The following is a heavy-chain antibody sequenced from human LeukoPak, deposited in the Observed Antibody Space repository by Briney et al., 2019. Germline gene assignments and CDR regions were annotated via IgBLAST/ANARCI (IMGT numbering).Heavy chain of an antibody. CDR3: ARDPGYYYDSSGYYQYYFDY. J-gene: IGHJ4*02. Sequence: GGSLRLSCAASGFTFSSYWMHWVRQAPGKGLVWVSHIKTDGSSTNYAESVKGRFTISRDNAKNSLYLQMNSLRAEDTAVYYCARDPGYYYDSSGYYQYYFDYWGQGTLVTVSS. D-gene: IGHD3-22*01. CDR1: GFTFSSYW. V-gene: IGHV3-74*01. CDR2: IKTDGSST.